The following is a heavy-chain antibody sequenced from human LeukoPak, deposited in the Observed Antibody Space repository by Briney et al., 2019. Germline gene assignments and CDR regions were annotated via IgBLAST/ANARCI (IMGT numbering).Heavy chain of an antibody. CDR1: GLTSSTNY. D-gene: IGHD2-2*01. J-gene: IGHJ4*02. CDR2: IYSGGST. Sequence: GGSLRLSCAASGLTSSTNYMSWFGQAPGKGLGWVSVIYSGGSTYYVDSVKGRFTISRDNSKNTLYLQINSLRAEDTAVYYCASAYCSSTSCRDYWGQGTLVTVSS. V-gene: IGHV3-66*01. CDR3: ASAYCSSTSCRDY.